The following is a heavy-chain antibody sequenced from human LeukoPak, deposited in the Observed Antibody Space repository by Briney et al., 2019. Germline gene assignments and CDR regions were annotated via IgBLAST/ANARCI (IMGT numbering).Heavy chain of an antibody. CDR1: GGTFSSYA. CDR2: IIPIFGTA. D-gene: IGHD3-3*01. CDR3: ARNVEAPFWSGLSPGLYWFDP. Sequence: ASVKVSCKASGGTFSSYAISWVRPAPGQGLEWMGGIIPIFGTANYAQKFQGRVTITTDESTSTAYMELSSLRSEDTAVYYCARNVEAPFWSGLSPGLYWFDPWGQGTLVTVSS. V-gene: IGHV1-69*05. J-gene: IGHJ5*02.